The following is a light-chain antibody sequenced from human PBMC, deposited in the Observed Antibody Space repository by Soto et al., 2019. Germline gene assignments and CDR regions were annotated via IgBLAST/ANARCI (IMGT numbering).Light chain of an antibody. Sequence: QSALTQPASVSESPGQSITISCTGTSSDVGGYNYVSWYQQHPGKAPKLTIYDVSTRPSGVSNRFSGSKSGNTASLTISGLQAEDEADYYCSSYTSDITPYVFGAGTKLTVL. J-gene: IGLJ1*01. CDR1: SSDVGGYNY. V-gene: IGLV2-14*01. CDR3: SSYTSDITPYV. CDR2: DVS.